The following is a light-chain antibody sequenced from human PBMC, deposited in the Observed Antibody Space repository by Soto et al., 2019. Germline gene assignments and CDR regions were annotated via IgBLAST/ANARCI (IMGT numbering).Light chain of an antibody. J-gene: IGKJ4*01. Sequence: EVVMTQSPATLSVSPGEGATLSCRASQGIGDTLAWYQHKPGQTPRLLIYDTSTRATSVPARCSGSRSGTEFTLTITCLQAEDFAVYYCQRYNNWPLTFGGGTKVESK. CDR1: QGIGDT. CDR2: DTS. V-gene: IGKV3-15*01. CDR3: QRYNNWPLT.